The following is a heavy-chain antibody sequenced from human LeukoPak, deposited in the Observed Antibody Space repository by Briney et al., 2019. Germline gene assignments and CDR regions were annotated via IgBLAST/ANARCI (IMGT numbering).Heavy chain of an antibody. J-gene: IGHJ4*02. CDR1: GFTFSSYA. CDR2: ISYDGSNK. V-gene: IGHV3-30*04. Sequence: GGSLRLSCAASGFTFSSYAMHWVRQAPGKGLECVAVISYDGSNKYYADSVKGRFTISRDNSKNTLYLQMNSLRVEDTALYYCAKEPSHSSGYWDSWGQGTLVTVSS. D-gene: IGHD3-22*01. CDR3: AKEPSHSSGYWDS.